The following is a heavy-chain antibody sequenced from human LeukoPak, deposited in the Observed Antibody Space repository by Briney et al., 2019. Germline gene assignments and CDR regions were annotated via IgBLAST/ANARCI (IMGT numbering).Heavy chain of an antibody. D-gene: IGHD3-22*01. CDR3: AREGGYYDSSGHSQL. J-gene: IGHJ4*02. Sequence: SVKVSCKASGYTFTSYGVSWVRQAPGQGLEWMGRIIPILGIANYAQKFQGRVTITADKSTSTAYMELSSLRSEDTAVYYCAREGGYYDSSGHSQLWGQGTLVTVSS. CDR1: GYTFTSYG. V-gene: IGHV1-69*04. CDR2: IIPILGIA.